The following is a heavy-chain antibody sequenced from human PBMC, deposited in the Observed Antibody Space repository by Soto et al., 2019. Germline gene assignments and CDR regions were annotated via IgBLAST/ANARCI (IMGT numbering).Heavy chain of an antibody. CDR3: AREGVAPYYYYGMDV. J-gene: IGHJ6*02. V-gene: IGHV1-18*01. D-gene: IGHD5-12*01. CDR1: GYTFTRSG. Sequence: QVQLVQSGAEVKKPGASVKVSCKASGYTFTRSGISWVRQAPEQGPEWMGWISSYNGDTNYAQTFQGRVTMTTDTSTSTAYMELRSVRSDDTAVYYCAREGVAPYYYYGMDVWGQGTPVTVSS. CDR2: ISSYNGDT.